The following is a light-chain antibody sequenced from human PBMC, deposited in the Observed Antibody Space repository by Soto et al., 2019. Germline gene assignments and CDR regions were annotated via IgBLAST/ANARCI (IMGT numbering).Light chain of an antibody. CDR2: LSS. Sequence: ESVMTQSPLSLHFTPGEPASISCRSSQSLLHSEGYNYLAWYLQKPGHSPQLLIDLSSSRASGVPDRFSGSGSGTDFKLKISRVEAEYVVVYYCMQARQSHTFGGGTKV. J-gene: IGKJ4*01. CDR1: QSLLHSEGYNY. CDR3: MQARQSHT. V-gene: IGKV2-28*01.